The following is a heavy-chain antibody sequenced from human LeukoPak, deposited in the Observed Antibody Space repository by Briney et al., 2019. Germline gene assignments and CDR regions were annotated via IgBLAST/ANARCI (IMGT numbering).Heavy chain of an antibody. J-gene: IGHJ3*02. D-gene: IGHD3-9*01. Sequence: PSETLSLTCTVSGYSISSGYYWGWIRQPPGKGLEWSGSIYHSGSTNYNPSLKSRVTMSVDTSKNQFSLKLSSVTAADTAVYYCARGYYDILTGGLDAFDIWGQGTMVTVSS. CDR3: ARGYYDILTGGLDAFDI. CDR2: IYHSGST. CDR1: GYSISSGYY. V-gene: IGHV4-38-2*02.